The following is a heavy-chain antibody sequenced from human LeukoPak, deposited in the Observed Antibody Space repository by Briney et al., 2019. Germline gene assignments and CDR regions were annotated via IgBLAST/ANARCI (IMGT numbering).Heavy chain of an antibody. CDR1: GFTFSSYG. CDR2: ISRNGGST. V-gene: IGHV3-64*01. Sequence: GGSLRLSCVASGFTFSSYGMHWVRQAPGKGLEYVSAISRNGGSTYANSVKGRFTISRDNSKNTLYLQMDSLKSEDMAVYYCARGAPYCGGDCYSPSDYWGQGTLVTVSS. J-gene: IGHJ4*02. D-gene: IGHD2-21*02. CDR3: ARGAPYCGGDCYSPSDY.